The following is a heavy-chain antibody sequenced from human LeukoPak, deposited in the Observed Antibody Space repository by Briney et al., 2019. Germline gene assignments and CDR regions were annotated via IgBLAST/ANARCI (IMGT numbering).Heavy chain of an antibody. D-gene: IGHD3-3*01. Sequence: SETLSLTCTVSGGSVSSGSYYWSWIRQPPGKGLEWIGYIYYSGSTNYNPSLKSRVTISVDTSKNQFSLKLSSVTAADTAVYYCARVSRITIFGVVIHWNAFDIWGQGTMDTVSS. CDR1: GGSVSSGSYY. J-gene: IGHJ3*02. CDR3: ARVSRITIFGVVIHWNAFDI. V-gene: IGHV4-61*01. CDR2: IYYSGST.